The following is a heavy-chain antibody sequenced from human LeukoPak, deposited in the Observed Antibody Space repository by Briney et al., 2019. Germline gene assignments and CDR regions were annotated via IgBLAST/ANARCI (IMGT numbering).Heavy chain of an antibody. Sequence: GGSLRLSCAASGFTVSSNYMSWVRQAPGKGLEWVSVIYSGGSTYYADSVKGRFTISRDNSKNTLYLQMNSLRAEDTAVYYCARNGEVAAAGLYYFDYWGQGTLVTVSS. V-gene: IGHV3-53*01. CDR2: IYSGGST. D-gene: IGHD6-13*01. CDR1: GFTVSSNY. J-gene: IGHJ4*02. CDR3: ARNGEVAAAGLYYFDY.